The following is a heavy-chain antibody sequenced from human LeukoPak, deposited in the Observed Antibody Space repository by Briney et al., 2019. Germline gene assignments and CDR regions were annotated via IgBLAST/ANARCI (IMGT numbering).Heavy chain of an antibody. CDR1: GGTFSSYA. D-gene: IGHD2-15*01. J-gene: IGHJ6*03. Sequence: SVKVSCKASGGTFSSYAISWVRQAPGQGLEWMGGIIPIFGTASYAQKFQGRVTITADESTSTAYMELSSLRSEDTAVYYCAHAQCSGGSCYYYYMDVWGKGTTVTISS. V-gene: IGHV1-69*01. CDR2: IIPIFGTA. CDR3: AHAQCSGGSCYYYYMDV.